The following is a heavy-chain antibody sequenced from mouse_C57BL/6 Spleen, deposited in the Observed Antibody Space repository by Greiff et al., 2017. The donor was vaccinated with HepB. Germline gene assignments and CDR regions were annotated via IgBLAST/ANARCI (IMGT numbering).Heavy chain of an antibody. CDR1: GYSITSGYY. V-gene: IGHV3-6*01. CDR2: ISYDGSN. J-gene: IGHJ3*01. D-gene: IGHD1-1*01. Sequence: VQLKESGPGLVKPSQSLSLTCSVTGYSITSGYYWNWIRQFPGNKLEWMGYISYDGSNNYNPSLKNRISITRDTSKNQFFLKLNSVTTEDTATYYCARDLIYYYGSGFAYWGQGTLVTVSA. CDR3: ARDLIYYYGSGFAY.